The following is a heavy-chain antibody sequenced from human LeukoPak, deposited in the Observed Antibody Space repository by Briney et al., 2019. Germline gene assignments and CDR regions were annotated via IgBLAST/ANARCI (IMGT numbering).Heavy chain of an antibody. J-gene: IGHJ6*03. D-gene: IGHD6-6*01. CDR2: IYTSGST. CDR1: GSSISRYY. V-gene: IGHV4-4*09. Sequence: SETLSLTCTVSGSSISRYYWSWIRQPPGKGLEWIGYIYTSGSTNYNPSLKSRVTISVDTSKNQFSLKLSSVTAADTAVYYCARRGPTARDYYYYYMDVWGKGTTVTVSS. CDR3: ARRGPTARDYYYYYMDV.